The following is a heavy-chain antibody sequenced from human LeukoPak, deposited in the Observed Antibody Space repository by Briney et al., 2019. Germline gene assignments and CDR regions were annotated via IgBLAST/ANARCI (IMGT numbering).Heavy chain of an antibody. V-gene: IGHV3-23*01. CDR2: ISGNGYST. D-gene: IGHD6-25*01. J-gene: IGHJ4*02. CDR1: GFTFSSYA. CDR3: AKVLGMYGSSGYAWYFDY. Sequence: GGSLRLSCTASGFTFSSYAMSWVRQAPGKGLEWVSIISGNGYSTYYADSVKGRFTISRDNSKNTLYLQMNSLRAEDTAVYYCAKVLGMYGSSGYAWYFDYWGQGTLVTVSS.